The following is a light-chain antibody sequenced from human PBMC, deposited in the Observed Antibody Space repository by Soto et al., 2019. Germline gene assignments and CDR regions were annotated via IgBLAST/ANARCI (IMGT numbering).Light chain of an antibody. J-gene: IGLJ1*01. V-gene: IGLV2-8*01. CDR3: SSYAGSNNLGV. CDR1: SSDIGGYNY. Sequence: LTQPPSASGSPGQSVTISCTGTSSDIGGYNYVSWYQQYPGKAPKLMIYEVSKRPSGVPDRFSGSKSGNTASLTVSGLQAEDEADYYCSSYAGSNNLGVFGTGTRSPS. CDR2: EVS.